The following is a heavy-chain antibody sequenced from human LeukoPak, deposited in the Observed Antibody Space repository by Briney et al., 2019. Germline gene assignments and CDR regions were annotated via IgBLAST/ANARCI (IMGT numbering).Heavy chain of an antibody. J-gene: IGHJ4*02. CDR2: ISSSSNYT. CDR1: GYSSSSYS. CDR3: ARYKWKQWVVRSEFDY. V-gene: IGHV3-21*01. Sequence: GGSLRLSRAASGYSSSSYSMNGVRHAPGRGLECVSYISSSSNYTHYADTVKGGFSISRDNAKNSLYLKMNSLRAEDTAVYYCARYKWKQWVVRSEFDYWGQGPLVTASS. D-gene: IGHD6-19*01.